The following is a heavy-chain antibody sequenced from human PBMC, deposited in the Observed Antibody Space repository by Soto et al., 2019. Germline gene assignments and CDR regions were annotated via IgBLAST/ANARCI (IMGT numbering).Heavy chain of an antibody. V-gene: IGHV1-69*11. J-gene: IGHJ6*02. CDR2: IVPSLDTT. CDR3: ARWPQPRYTADPYAVDV. Sequence: QVHLVQSGTEVKKPGSSVKVSCKASGGTFSSSGFSWVRQAPGQGLEWMGMIVPSLDTTNYAQKFQARVTITADEVTSTASMELRSLRSEYTAVYYCARWPQPRYTADPYAVDVWGQGTRVIVSS. CDR1: GGTFSSSG. D-gene: IGHD3-16*02.